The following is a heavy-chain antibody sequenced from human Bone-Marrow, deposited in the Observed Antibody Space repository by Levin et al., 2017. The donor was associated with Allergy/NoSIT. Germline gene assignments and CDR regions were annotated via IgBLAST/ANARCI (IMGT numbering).Heavy chain of an antibody. V-gene: IGHV3-11*01. Sequence: PGGSLRLSCAASGFTFSDYYMSWIRQAPGKGLEWVSYISSSGSTIYYADSVKGRFTISRDNAKNSLYLQMNSLRAEDTAVYYCARDISWYVLYYYYGMDVWGQGTTVTVSS. D-gene: IGHD6-13*01. J-gene: IGHJ6*02. CDR2: ISSSGSTI. CDR3: ARDISWYVLYYYYGMDV. CDR1: GFTFSDYY.